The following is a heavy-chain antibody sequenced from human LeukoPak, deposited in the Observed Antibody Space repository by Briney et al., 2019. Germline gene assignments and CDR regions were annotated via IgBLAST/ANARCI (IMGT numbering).Heavy chain of an antibody. Sequence: GGSLRLSCAASGFTFSSYAMSWVRQAPGKGLEWVSAISGSGGSTYYADSVKGRFTISRDNAKNTLSLQMISLRAEDTAVYYCARGGFRGYYLDYWGQGTLVTVSS. CDR1: GFTFSSYA. V-gene: IGHV3-23*01. CDR2: ISGSGGST. CDR3: ARGGFRGYYLDY. D-gene: IGHD3-10*01. J-gene: IGHJ4*02.